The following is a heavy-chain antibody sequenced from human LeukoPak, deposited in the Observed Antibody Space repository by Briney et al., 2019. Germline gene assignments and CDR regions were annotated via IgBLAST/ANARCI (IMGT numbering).Heavy chain of an antibody. CDR2: INHSGST. J-gene: IGHJ4*02. V-gene: IGHV4-34*01. CDR3: ARGGARYYGSGSFLKGLDY. CDR1: GGSFSGYY. D-gene: IGHD3-10*01. Sequence: SETLSLTCAVYGGSFSGYYWSWIRQPPGKGLEWIGEINHSGSTNYNPSLKSRVTISVDTSKNQFSLKLSSVTAADTAVYYCARGGARYYGSGSFLKGLDYWGQGTLVTVSS.